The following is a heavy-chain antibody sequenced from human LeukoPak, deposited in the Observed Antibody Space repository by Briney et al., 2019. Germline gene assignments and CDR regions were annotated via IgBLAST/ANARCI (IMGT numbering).Heavy chain of an antibody. CDR1: GFTFSSYY. D-gene: IGHD3-22*01. CDR3: AKDMGGYYLDDAFDI. V-gene: IGHV3-7*03. Sequence: PGGSLRLSCAASGFTFSSYYMSWVRQAPGKGLEWVANIKHDGSEEYYVDSVKGRFTISRDNSKNTLYLQMNSLRAEDTAVYYCAKDMGGYYLDDAFDIWGQGTMVTVSS. CDR2: IKHDGSEE. J-gene: IGHJ3*02.